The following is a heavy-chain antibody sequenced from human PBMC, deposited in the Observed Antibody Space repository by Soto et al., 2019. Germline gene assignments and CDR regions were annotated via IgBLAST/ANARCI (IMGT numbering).Heavy chain of an antibody. J-gene: IGHJ4*02. CDR1: GLTFISYA. Sequence: PGGSLRLSCAASGLTFISYAMSWVRQAPGKGLEWVSAISGSGGSTYYADSVKGRFTISRDNSKNTLYLQMNSLRAEDTAVYYCLTYYYDSSGYSNYWGQGTLVTVSS. D-gene: IGHD3-22*01. CDR3: LTYYYDSSGYSNY. CDR2: ISGSGGST. V-gene: IGHV3-23*01.